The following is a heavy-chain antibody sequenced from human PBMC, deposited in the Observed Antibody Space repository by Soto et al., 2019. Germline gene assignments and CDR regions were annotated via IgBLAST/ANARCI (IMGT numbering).Heavy chain of an antibody. CDR1: GFTFSSYG. J-gene: IGHJ4*02. CDR2: IWYDGSNK. D-gene: IGHD3-22*01. V-gene: IGHV3-33*01. Sequence: PGGSLRLSCAASGFTFSSYGMHWVRQAPGKGLEWVAVIWYDGSNKYYADSVKGRFTISRDNSKNTLYLQMNSLRAEDTAVYYCARDRPNYYDSSGYEPRLDYWGQGTLVTVSS. CDR3: ARDRPNYYDSSGYEPRLDY.